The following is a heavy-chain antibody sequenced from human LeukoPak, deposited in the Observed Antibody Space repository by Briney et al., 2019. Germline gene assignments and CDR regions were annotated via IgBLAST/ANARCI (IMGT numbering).Heavy chain of an antibody. Sequence: PGRSLRLSCAASGFIFSTYGMHWVRQAPGKGLEWVAVIWYDGSKKYYADSAKGRFTISRDNSNNALYLQMDSLRAEDTAVYYCAKFERGYYDSSGYYPPIYWGQGTLVTVSS. CDR1: GFIFSTYG. D-gene: IGHD3-22*01. V-gene: IGHV3-33*06. CDR2: IWYDGSKK. J-gene: IGHJ4*02. CDR3: AKFERGYYDSSGYYPPIY.